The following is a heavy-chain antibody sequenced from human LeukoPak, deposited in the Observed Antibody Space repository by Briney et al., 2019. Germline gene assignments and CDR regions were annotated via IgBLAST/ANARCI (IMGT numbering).Heavy chain of an antibody. V-gene: IGHV4-4*07. D-gene: IGHD1-7*01. CDR1: GGSLSGYY. CDR3: ARLITGTSTAFDI. Sequence: SETLSLTCSVSGGSLSGYYWTWLRQPAGKGLEWIGRVYTSGSTHYNPSLKTRLTMSVDTSKNQFSLKLSSVTAADTAVYYCARLITGTSTAFDIWGQGTMVTVSS. J-gene: IGHJ3*02. CDR2: VYTSGST.